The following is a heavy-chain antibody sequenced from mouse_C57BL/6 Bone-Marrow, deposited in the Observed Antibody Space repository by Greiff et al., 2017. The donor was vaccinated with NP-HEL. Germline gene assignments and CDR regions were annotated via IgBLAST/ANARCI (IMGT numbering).Heavy chain of an antibody. J-gene: IGHJ2*01. V-gene: IGHV1-80*01. CDR2: IYPGDGDT. Sequence: QVQLQQSGAELVKPGASVKISCKASGYAFSSYWMNWVKQRPGKGLEWIGQIYPGDGDTNYNGKFKGKATLTADKSSSTAYMQLSSLTSEDSAVYFCARSRWLSYYFDYWGQGTTLTVSS. CDR1: GYAFSSYW. CDR3: ARSRWLSYYFDY. D-gene: IGHD2-3*01.